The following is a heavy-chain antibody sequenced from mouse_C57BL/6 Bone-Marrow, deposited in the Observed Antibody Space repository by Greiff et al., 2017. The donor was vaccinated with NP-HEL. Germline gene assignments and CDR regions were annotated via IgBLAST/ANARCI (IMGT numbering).Heavy chain of an antibody. CDR1: GYTFTDYE. V-gene: IGHV1-15*01. Sequence: VKLQQSGAELVRPGASVTLSCKASGYTFTDYEMHWVKQTPVHGLEWIGAIDPETGGTAYNQKFKGKAILTADKSSSTAYMELRSLTSEDAAVYYCTGYWYFDVWGTGTTVTVSS. J-gene: IGHJ1*03. CDR3: TGYWYFDV. CDR2: IDPETGGT.